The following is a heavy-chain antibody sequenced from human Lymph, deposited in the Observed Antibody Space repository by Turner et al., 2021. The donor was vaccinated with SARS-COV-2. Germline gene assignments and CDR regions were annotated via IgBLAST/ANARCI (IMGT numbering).Heavy chain of an antibody. CDR3: AKSPLGEDCFDY. CDR2: ISGSGART. V-gene: IGHV3-23*01. D-gene: IGHD3-16*01. CDR1: GFTFSNYA. J-gene: IGHJ4*02. Sequence: EVQLLESGRDFVQPGGSVRLSCAASGFTFSNYAMSWVRQDPGKGMEWVADISGSGARTYYADSVKGRFTISRDNTKNTLYLQMNSLRADDTAIYYCAKSPLGEDCFDYWGQGTLVTVSS.